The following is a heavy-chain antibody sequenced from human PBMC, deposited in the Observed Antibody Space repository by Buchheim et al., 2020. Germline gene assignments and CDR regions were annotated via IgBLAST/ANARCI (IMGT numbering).Heavy chain of an antibody. CDR1: GFTFSSYW. Sequence: EVQLVESGGGLVQPGGSLRLSCAASGFTFSSYWMTWVRQAPGKGLEWVANIKEDGSEGYYVDSVKGRLTISRDNAMNPLFLQMSSLRAEDTAVYYCARGTRDYYGMDVWGQGTT. CDR3: ARGTRDYYGMDV. J-gene: IGHJ6*02. V-gene: IGHV3-7*01. CDR2: IKEDGSEG.